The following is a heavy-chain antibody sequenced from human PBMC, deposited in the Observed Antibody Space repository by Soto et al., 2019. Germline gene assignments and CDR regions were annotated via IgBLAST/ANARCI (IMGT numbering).Heavy chain of an antibody. CDR2: ISPKSGGT. J-gene: IGHJ4*02. D-gene: IGHD1-26*01. CDR1: GDTFTANY. V-gene: IGHV1-2*02. CDR3: AGDLAKGGGSAGFDY. Sequence: ASVKVSCKASGDTFTANYIHWVRQAPGQGFEWMGWISPKSGGTKYPQKFRGRVTMTRDTSLSTVYMTLTRLTSDDTAVYYCAGDLAKGGGSAGFDYWGQGTLVTVSS.